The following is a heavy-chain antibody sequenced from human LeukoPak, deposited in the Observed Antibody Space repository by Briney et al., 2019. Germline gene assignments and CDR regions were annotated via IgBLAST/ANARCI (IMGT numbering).Heavy chain of an antibody. V-gene: IGHV4-4*07. Sequence: SETLSLTCTVSGGSISSYYWSWIRQPAGKGLEWIGRIYTSGSTNYNPSLKSRVTMSVDTSKNQFSLKLSSVTAADTAVYYCAREPNNYYYDSSGLYAFDIWGQGTMVTVSS. CDR3: AREPNNYYYDSSGLYAFDI. D-gene: IGHD3-22*01. CDR2: IYTSGST. J-gene: IGHJ3*02. CDR1: GGSISSYY.